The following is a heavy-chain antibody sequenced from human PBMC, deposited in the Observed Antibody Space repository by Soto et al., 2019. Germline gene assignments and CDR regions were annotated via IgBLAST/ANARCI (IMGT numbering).Heavy chain of an antibody. CDR2: IYYSGST. CDR3: ARHGHYDILTGYPHPDFDY. CDR1: GGSISSYY. V-gene: IGHV4-59*08. D-gene: IGHD3-9*01. J-gene: IGHJ4*02. Sequence: SETLSLTCTVSGGSISSYYWSWIRQPPGKGLEWIGYIYYSGSTNYNPSLKSRVTISVDTSKNQFSLKLSSVTAADTAVYYCARHGHYDILTGYPHPDFDYWGQGTLVTVSS.